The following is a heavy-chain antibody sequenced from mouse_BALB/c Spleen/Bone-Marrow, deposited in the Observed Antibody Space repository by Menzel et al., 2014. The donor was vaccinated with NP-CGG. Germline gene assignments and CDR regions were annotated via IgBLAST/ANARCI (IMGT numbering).Heavy chain of an antibody. CDR1: GFNIKDTY. Sequence: EVKLVESGAELVKPGASVKLSCTASGFNIKDTYMHWVKQRPEQGLEWIGRIDPANGNTKYDPKFQGKATITADTSSNTAYLQLSSLTSEDTAVYYCAGGLLQYYYAMDYWGQGTSVTVSS. V-gene: IGHV14-3*02. CDR2: IDPANGNT. J-gene: IGHJ4*01. CDR3: AGGLLQYYYAMDY. D-gene: IGHD2-3*01.